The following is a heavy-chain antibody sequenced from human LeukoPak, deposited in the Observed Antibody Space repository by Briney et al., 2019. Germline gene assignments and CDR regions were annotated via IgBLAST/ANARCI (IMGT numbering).Heavy chain of an antibody. CDR2: IYYTGST. D-gene: IGHD1-26*01. CDR1: GGSITNYY. J-gene: IGHJ4*02. Sequence: PSETLSLTCTVSGGSITNYYWAWIRQPPGKGLEWIGNIYYTGSTNYNPSLKSRVTISVDTSKNQFSLKLSSVTAADTAVDYCARHAWELPYYSFDYWGQGTLVTVSS. CDR3: ARHAWELPYYSFDY. V-gene: IGHV4-59*08.